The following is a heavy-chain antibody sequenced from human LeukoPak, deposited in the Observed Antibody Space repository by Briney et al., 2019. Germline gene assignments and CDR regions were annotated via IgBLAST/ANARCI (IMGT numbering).Heavy chain of an antibody. J-gene: IGHJ4*02. D-gene: IGHD3-3*01. Sequence: PSQTLSLTCAVSGGSISSGGYSWSWIRQPPGKGLEWIGYIYHSGSTYYNPSLKSRVTISVDRSKNQFSLKLSSVTAADTAVYYCARGNFWSGYNPFDYWGQGTLVTVSS. CDR2: IYHSGST. CDR3: ARGNFWSGYNPFDY. CDR1: GGSISSGGYS. V-gene: IGHV4-30-2*01.